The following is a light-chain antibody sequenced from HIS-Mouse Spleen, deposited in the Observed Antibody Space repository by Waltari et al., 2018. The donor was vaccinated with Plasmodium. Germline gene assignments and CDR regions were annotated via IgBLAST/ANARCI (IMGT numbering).Light chain of an antibody. CDR3: CSYAGSSTFV. CDR1: RSAVGSYNL. V-gene: IGLV2-23*03. Sequence: QSALTQPASVSGSPGQSITISCNGTRSAVGSYNLFSWYQQHPGKAPKRMIYEGSKRPSGVSNRFSGSKSGNTASLTISGLQAEDEADYYCCSYAGSSTFVFGGGTKLTVL. J-gene: IGLJ3*02. CDR2: EGS.